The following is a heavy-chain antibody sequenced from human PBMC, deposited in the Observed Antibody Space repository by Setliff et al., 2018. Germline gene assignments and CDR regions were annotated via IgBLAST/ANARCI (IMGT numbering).Heavy chain of an antibody. CDR3: ASEPSDSSSWPVIGY. V-gene: IGHV4-38-2*02. Sequence: SETLSLTCNVSGDSISSTYHWGWIRQSPGKGLEWIGTIYHSGNTYYNPSLNSRLTISVDTSKNQFSLRLTSVTAADTAVYYCASEPSDSSSWPVIGYWGQGTTVTVSS. D-gene: IGHD6-13*01. CDR2: IYHSGNT. J-gene: IGHJ6*02. CDR1: GDSISSTYH.